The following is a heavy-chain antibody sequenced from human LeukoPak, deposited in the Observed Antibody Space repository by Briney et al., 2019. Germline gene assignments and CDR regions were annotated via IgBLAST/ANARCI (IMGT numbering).Heavy chain of an antibody. D-gene: IGHD1-26*01. CDR1: GYTFTDCY. J-gene: IGHJ4*02. CDR3: ASQHYIVPSYWPYPTQGEVATTTGQGMVDY. CDR2: INPYSGGT. Sequence: GASVKVSCKASGYTFTDCYVHWVRQAPGQGLEGMGWINPYSGGTNFARDSQGRVTMTSATPISTAYMALRTLNSHDSVVYYCASQHYIVPSYWPYPTQGEVATTTGQGMVDYWGQGTLVTVSS. V-gene: IGHV1-2*02.